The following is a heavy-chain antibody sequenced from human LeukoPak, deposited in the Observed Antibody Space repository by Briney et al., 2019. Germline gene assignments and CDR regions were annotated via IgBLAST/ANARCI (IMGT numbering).Heavy chain of an antibody. J-gene: IGHJ5*02. CDR2: VHHTGRA. CDR1: GDSISGSNYH. CDR3: AREPDA. Sequence: SETLSLTCTVSGDSISGSNYHWGWIRQPPGKGLEWLGNVHHTGRAFYNPSLRGRTTVSVDTSKNQFSLKLPYVTAADTAVYYCAREPDAWGQGTLVTVSS. V-gene: IGHV4-39*07.